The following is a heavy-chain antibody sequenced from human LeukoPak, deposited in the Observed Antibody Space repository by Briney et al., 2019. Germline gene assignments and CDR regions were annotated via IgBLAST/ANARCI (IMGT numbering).Heavy chain of an antibody. CDR1: GYSFTSYW. CDR2: IYTGDSDT. V-gene: IGHV5-51*01. CDR3: ARHRTSTMVRGVIRQIDY. Sequence: GESLKISCKGSGYSFTSYWIGWVRQMPGKGLGWGGIIYTGDSDTRYSPSFQGQVTISADKSISTAYLQWSSLKASDTAMYYCARHRTSTMVRGVIRQIDYWGQGTLVTVSS. D-gene: IGHD3-10*01. J-gene: IGHJ4*02.